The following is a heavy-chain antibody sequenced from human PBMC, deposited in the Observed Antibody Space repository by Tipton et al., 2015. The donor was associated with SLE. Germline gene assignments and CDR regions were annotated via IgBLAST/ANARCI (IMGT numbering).Heavy chain of an antibody. CDR1: GFTFSDYY. Sequence: SLRLSCVASGFTFSDYYLSWIRQAPGKGLEWVSYIRGSGSTSYYADSVKGRFTISRDKAKNALYLQMNSLRVDDTAVYYCARGWRVSTIDFDYWGQGTLITVSS. D-gene: IGHD5/OR15-5a*01. J-gene: IGHJ4*02. CDR3: ARGWRVSTIDFDY. CDR2: IRGSGSTS. V-gene: IGHV3-11*04.